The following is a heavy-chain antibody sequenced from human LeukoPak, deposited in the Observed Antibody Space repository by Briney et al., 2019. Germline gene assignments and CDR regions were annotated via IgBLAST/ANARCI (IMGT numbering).Heavy chain of an antibody. CDR1: GGSISSGGYY. Sequence: SETLSLTCTVSGGSISSGGYYWSWIRQHPGKGLEWIGYIYYSGSTYYNPSLKSRVTISVDTSKNQFSLKLSSVTAADTAVYYCARDSSLLGYLGHYMDVWGKGTTVTVSS. CDR3: ARDSSLLGYLGHYMDV. V-gene: IGHV4-31*03. D-gene: IGHD2-21*01. J-gene: IGHJ6*03. CDR2: IYYSGST.